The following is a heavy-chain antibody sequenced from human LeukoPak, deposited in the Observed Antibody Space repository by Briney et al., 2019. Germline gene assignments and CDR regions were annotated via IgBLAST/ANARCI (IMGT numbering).Heavy chain of an antibody. CDR1: GGSISSYY. D-gene: IGHD6-6*01. Sequence: SETLSLTCTVSGGSISSYYWGWIRQPPGKGLEWIGTIYYTGSTYYNPSLKSRVTISVDTSKNQFSLNLTSVTAADTAVYYCTRFDYSSSSYYFDYWGQGTLVTVSS. CDR2: IYYTGST. V-gene: IGHV4-39*07. CDR3: TRFDYSSSSYYFDY. J-gene: IGHJ4*02.